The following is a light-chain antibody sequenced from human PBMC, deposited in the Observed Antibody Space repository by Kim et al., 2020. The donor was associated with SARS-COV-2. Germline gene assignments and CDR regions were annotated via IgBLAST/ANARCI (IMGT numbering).Light chain of an antibody. J-gene: IGLJ3*02. CDR1: RSNIGNNP. CDR2: DND. V-gene: IGLV1-51*01. Sequence: QSVLTQPPSVSAAPGHKVTISCSGSRSNIGNNPVSWYQQFPGTAPRLITYDNDKRPSGIPDRFSSSKSGTSATLGITGLRTGDEADYYCATWDSSLSVGVFGGGTQLTFL. CDR3: ATWDSSLSVGV.